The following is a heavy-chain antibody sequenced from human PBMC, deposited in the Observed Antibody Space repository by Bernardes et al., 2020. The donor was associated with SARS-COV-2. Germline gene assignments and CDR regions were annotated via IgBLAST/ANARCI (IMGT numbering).Heavy chain of an antibody. J-gene: IGHJ4*02. CDR2: ISGDGSST. CDR3: ARAGTGNTFGKLDN. CDR1: GFTFSSNW. Sequence: GESLRLSRAASGFTFSSNWMHWVRQGPGMGLVWVSRISGDGSSTSYAGSVKGRFTISRDNAKNTLYLQMNSLSAEDTAVYYCARAGTGNTFGKLDNWGQGTLVTVSS. V-gene: IGHV3-74*01. D-gene: IGHD1-1*01.